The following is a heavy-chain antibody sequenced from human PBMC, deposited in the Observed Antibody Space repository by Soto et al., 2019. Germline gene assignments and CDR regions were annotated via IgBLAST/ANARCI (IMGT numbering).Heavy chain of an antibody. CDR1: VGSFSGYY. CDR3: ARFKLELRYFDY. V-gene: IGHV4-34*01. D-gene: IGHD1-7*01. J-gene: IGHJ4*02. CDR2: INHSGST. Sequence: PSETLSLTCAVYVGSFSGYYWSLIRQRPGKGLEWIGEINHSGSTNYNPSLKSRVTISVDTSKNQFSLKLSSVTAADTAVYYCARFKLELRYFDYWGQGTLVT.